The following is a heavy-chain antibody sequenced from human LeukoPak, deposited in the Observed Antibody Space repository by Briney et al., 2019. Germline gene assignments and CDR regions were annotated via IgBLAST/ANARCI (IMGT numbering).Heavy chain of an antibody. CDR3: AKAPTWYDYYYMDV. Sequence: ASVKVSCKASGYTFTGYYIHWVRQAPGQGLEWMGWINPNGGGTNYAQKFQGRVTMTRDTSISTAYMELSRLRSDDTAVYYCAKAPTWYDYYYMDVWGQGTTVTVSS. CDR2: INPNGGGT. J-gene: IGHJ6*03. V-gene: IGHV1-2*02. CDR1: GYTFTGYY.